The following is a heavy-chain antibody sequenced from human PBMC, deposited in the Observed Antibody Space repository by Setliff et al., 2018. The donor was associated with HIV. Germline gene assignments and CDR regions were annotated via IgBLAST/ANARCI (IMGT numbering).Heavy chain of an antibody. Sequence: PGGSLRLSCAGSGFTFSSHAMHWVRQAPGKGLEWVAVITYDGSNKYYADSVNGRFTISRDNSKNTLSLQINSLRAEDTAVYYCAKAPSMQYYFDYWGQGTLVTVSS. D-gene: IGHD2-8*01. V-gene: IGHV3-30*04. J-gene: IGHJ4*02. CDR2: ITYDGSNK. CDR3: AKAPSMQYYFDY. CDR1: GFTFSSHA.